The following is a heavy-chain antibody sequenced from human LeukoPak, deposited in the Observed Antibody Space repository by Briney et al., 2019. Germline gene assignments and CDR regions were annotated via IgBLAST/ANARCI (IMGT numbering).Heavy chain of an antibody. V-gene: IGHV1-18*01. CDR3: ARGDVVVPAAIGLSFDY. Sequence: ASVKVSCKASGYTFTSYGISWVRQAPGQGLEWMGWISAYNGNTNYAQKLQGRVTMTTDTSTSTAYMELRSLRSDDTAVYCCARGDVVVPAAIGLSFDYWGQGTLVTVSS. CDR1: GYTFTSYG. J-gene: IGHJ4*02. CDR2: ISAYNGNT. D-gene: IGHD2-2*02.